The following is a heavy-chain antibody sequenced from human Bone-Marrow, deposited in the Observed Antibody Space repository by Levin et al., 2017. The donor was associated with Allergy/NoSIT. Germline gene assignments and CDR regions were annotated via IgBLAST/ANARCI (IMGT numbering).Heavy chain of an antibody. Sequence: GDSLKISCKGSEYDFSNYWIGWVRQMPGKGLEWMGVVFPGDSETRYSPSFQGQVTISADKSSSTAYLQWSSLKASDTAMYYCARTEGNGWYFPFDLWGQGTLVTVSS. D-gene: IGHD6-19*01. CDR1: EYDFSNYW. CDR3: ARTEGNGWYFPFDL. V-gene: IGHV5-51*01. CDR2: VFPGDSET. J-gene: IGHJ3*01.